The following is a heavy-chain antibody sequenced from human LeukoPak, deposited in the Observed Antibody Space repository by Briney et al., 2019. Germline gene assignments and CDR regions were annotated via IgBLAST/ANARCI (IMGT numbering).Heavy chain of an antibody. Sequence: SETLSLTCAVYGGSFSGYYWSWIRQPPGKGLEWTGEINLGGSTNYNPSLKSRVTISVDTTSVTAADTAVYYCATNLMYYDFWSGYKNGMDVWGQGTTVTVSS. CDR3: ATNLMYYDFWSGYKNGMDV. CDR2: INLGGST. D-gene: IGHD3-3*01. V-gene: IGHV4-34*01. J-gene: IGHJ6*02. CDR1: GGSFSGYY.